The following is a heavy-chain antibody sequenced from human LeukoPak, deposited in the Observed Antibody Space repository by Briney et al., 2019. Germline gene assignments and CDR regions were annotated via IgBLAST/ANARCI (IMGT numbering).Heavy chain of an antibody. CDR2: IASDGSST. V-gene: IGHV3-74*01. Sequence: GGSLRLSCTASGFTFSSYWMNWVRQAPGKGLVWVSRIASDGSSTTYADSVKGRFSISRDNAKNTLYLQMNSLRVEDTAVYYCARGRPHGNDYWGQGTLVTVSS. J-gene: IGHJ4*02. CDR3: ARGRPHGNDY. D-gene: IGHD4-23*01. CDR1: GFTFSSYW.